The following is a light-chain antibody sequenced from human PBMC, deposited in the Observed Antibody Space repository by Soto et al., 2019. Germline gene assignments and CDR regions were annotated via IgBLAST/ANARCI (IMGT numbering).Light chain of an antibody. Sequence: QSVLTQPASVSGSPGQSITISCTGGSSDFGNYQFVSWYQQHPGKVPKLILFEGSQRPSGVSGRFSGSKSGNTASLTISGLQAEDEADYYCCSFTSSNTHVFGTGTKVTVL. CDR3: CSFTSSNTHV. CDR1: SSDFGNYQF. CDR2: EGS. J-gene: IGLJ1*01. V-gene: IGLV2-14*02.